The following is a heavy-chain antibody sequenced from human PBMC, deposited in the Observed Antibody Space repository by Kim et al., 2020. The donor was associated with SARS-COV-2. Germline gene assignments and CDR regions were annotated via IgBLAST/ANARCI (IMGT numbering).Heavy chain of an antibody. CDR3: ASAEGSYGSGSYFFDY. V-gene: IGHV3-30*04. J-gene: IGHJ4*02. Sequence: GGSLRLSCAASGFTFSSYAMHWVRQAPGKGLEWVAVISYDGSNKYYADSVKGRFTISRDNSKNTLYLQMNSLRAEDTAVYYCASAEGSYGSGSYFFDYWGQGTLVTVSS. D-gene: IGHD3-10*01. CDR2: ISYDGSNK. CDR1: GFTFSSYA.